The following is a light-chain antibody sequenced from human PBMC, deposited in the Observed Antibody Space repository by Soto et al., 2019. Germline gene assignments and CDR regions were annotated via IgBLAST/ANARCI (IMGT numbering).Light chain of an antibody. CDR2: EVS. J-gene: IGLJ1*01. CDR1: SSDISGYNY. V-gene: IGLV2-14*01. Sequence: QSALTQPASVSGSPGQSITISCTGTSSDISGYNYVSWYQQHPGKAPKLMIYEVSNRPSGVSNHFSGSKSGNTASLTISGLQAEDEADYYCAAWDDSLNGFYVFGSGTKVTVL. CDR3: AAWDDSLNGFYV.